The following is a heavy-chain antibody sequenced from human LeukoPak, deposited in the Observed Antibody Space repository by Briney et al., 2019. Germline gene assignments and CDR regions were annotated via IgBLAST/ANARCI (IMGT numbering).Heavy chain of an antibody. J-gene: IGHJ4*02. CDR3: ARSMAGYSGYDPDY. CDR1: GFTFSSYG. Sequence: PGRSLRLSCAASGFTFSSYGMHWVRQAPGKGLEWVAVIWYDGSNKYYADSVKGRFTISRDNSKNTLYLQMNSLRAEDTAVYYCARSMAGYSGYDPDYWGQGTLVTVSS. D-gene: IGHD5-12*01. V-gene: IGHV3-33*01. CDR2: IWYDGSNK.